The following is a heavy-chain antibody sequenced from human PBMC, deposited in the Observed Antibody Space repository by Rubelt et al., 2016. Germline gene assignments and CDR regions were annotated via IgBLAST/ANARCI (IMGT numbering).Heavy chain of an antibody. CDR1: GFSLSTSGMC. Sequence: QVTLRESGPALVKPTQTLTLTCTFSGFSLSTSGMCVSWIRQPPGKALEWLALIDWDDDKYYSTSLKTRLTISKDNSKNQVVLTMTNMDPVDTATDYCAKGRDYYDSWFDPWGQGTLVTVSS. D-gene: IGHD3-9*01. CDR3: AKGRDYYDSWFDP. V-gene: IGHV2-70*01. J-gene: IGHJ5*02. CDR2: IDWDDDK.